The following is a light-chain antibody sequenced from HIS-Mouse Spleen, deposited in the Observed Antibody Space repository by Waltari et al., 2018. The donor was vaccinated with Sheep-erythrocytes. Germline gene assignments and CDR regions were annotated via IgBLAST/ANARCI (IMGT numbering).Light chain of an antibody. CDR2: EVS. V-gene: IGLV2-8*01. J-gene: IGLJ1*01. CDR3: SSYAGSNNYV. CDR1: SSDVGGYNY. Sequence: QSALTQPPSASGSPGQSVTISCTGTSSDVGGYNYVSWYQPHPGKAPKLMIYEVSKRPSGVPDRFSGSKSGHTASLTVSGLQAEDEADYYCSSYAGSNNYVFGTGTKVTVL.